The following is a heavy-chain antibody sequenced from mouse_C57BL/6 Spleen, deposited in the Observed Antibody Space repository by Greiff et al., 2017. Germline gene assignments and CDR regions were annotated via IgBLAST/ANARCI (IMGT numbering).Heavy chain of an antibody. J-gene: IGHJ4*01. CDR2: IYPRSGNT. CDR3: AREVPYAMDY. V-gene: IGHV1-81*01. Sequence: VQLQQSGAELARPGASVKLSCKASGYTFTSYGISWVKQRTGQGLEWIGEIYPRSGNTYYNEKFKGKATLTADKSSSTAYMELRSLTSEDSAVYFCAREVPYAMDYWGQGTSVTVSS. CDR1: GYTFTSYG.